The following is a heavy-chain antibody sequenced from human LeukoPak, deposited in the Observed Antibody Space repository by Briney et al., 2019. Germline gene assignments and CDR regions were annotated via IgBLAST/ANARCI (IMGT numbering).Heavy chain of an antibody. V-gene: IGHV3-33*01. J-gene: IGHJ6*02. D-gene: IGHD3-9*01. CDR2: IWYDGSNK. Sequence: GRSLRLSCAASGFTFNNYGMHWVRQAPGKGLEWMALIWYDGSNKYYADSVKGRFTISRDNSKNTLYLQMNSLRAEDTAVYYCSREYFDWSRNYYYGMDVWGQGTTVTVSS. CDR1: GFTFNNYG. CDR3: SREYFDWSRNYYYGMDV.